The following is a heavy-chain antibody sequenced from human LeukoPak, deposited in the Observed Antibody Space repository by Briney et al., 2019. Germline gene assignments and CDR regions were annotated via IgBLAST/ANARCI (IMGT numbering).Heavy chain of an antibody. D-gene: IGHD2-21*02. CDR2: IYYSGST. CDR1: GGSTSSAGYY. J-gene: IGHJ4*02. CDR3: ASGGAYCGADCYLPAFDY. V-gene: IGHV4-31*03. Sequence: PSQTLSLTCTVSGGSTSSAGYYWSWIRQHPGKGLEWIGYIYYSGSTYYNPSLTSRVTISVDTSKNQFSLKLSSVTAADTAVYYCASGGAYCGADCYLPAFDYWGQGTLVTVSS.